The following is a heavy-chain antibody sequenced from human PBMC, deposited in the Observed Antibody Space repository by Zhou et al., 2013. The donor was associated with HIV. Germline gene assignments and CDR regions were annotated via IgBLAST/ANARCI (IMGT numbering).Heavy chain of an antibody. CDR3: ARDNCSGGSCYSNWFDP. D-gene: IGHD2-15*01. CDR1: GGTFSSYA. Sequence: QVQLVQSGAEVKKPGSSVKVSCKASGGTFSSYAISWVRQAPGQGLEWMGRIIPILGIANYAQKFQGRVTITADKSTSTAYMELSSLRSEDTAVYYCARDNCSGGSCYSNWFDPWGQGTLVTVS. V-gene: IGHV1-69*04. CDR2: IIPILGIA. J-gene: IGHJ5*02.